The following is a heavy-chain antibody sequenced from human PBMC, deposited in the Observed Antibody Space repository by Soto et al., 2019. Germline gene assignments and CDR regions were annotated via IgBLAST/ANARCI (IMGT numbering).Heavy chain of an antibody. CDR2: VSPYNGHT. CDR3: ARDLTIVPATHPRLENYGMDV. D-gene: IGHD2-2*01. CDR1: GYSFTSYG. V-gene: IGHV1-18*01. Sequence: QVQLVQSAAEVKKPGASVKVACKASGYSFTSYGISCVRRAPGQGLEWMGWVSPYNGHTQFAQRFQGRVTMTTDTSTKTAYMELRNLRSDDTAHYYCARDLTIVPATHPRLENYGMDVWGQGTTVIVSS. J-gene: IGHJ6*02.